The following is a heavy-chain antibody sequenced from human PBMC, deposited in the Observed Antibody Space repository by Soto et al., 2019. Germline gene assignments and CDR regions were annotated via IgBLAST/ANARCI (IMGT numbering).Heavy chain of an antibody. Sequence: SETLSLTCTVSGGSISSSNYYWGWIRQPPGKGLEWIGYIYYSGSTNYNPSLKSRVTISVDTSKNQFSLKLSSVTAADTAVYYCARDNGYSYGYTLDHWGQGTLVTVSS. CDR2: IYYSGST. V-gene: IGHV4-61*01. J-gene: IGHJ4*02. CDR3: ARDNGYSYGYTLDH. D-gene: IGHD5-18*01. CDR1: GGSISSSNYY.